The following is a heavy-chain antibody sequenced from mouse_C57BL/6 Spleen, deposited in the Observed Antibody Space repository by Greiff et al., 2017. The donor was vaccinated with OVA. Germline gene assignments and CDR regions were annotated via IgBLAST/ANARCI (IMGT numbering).Heavy chain of an antibody. V-gene: IGHV5-9-1*02. Sequence: EVQRVESGEGLVKPGGSLKLSCAASGFTFSSYAMSWVRQTPEKRLEWVAYISSGGDYIYYADTVKGRFTISRDNARNTLYLQMSSLKSEDTAMYYCTRVDGYSYFDYWGQGTTLTVSS. D-gene: IGHD2-3*01. J-gene: IGHJ2*01. CDR3: TRVDGYSYFDY. CDR1: GFTFSSYA. CDR2: ISSGGDYI.